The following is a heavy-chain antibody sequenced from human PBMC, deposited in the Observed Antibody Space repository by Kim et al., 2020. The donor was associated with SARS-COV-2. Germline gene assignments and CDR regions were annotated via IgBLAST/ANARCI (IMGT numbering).Heavy chain of an antibody. CDR2: IYYSGST. Sequence: SETLSLTCTVSGGSISSSSYYWGWIRQPPGMGLEWIGSIYYSGSTYYNPSLKSRVTISVDTSKNQFSLKLSSVTAADTAVYYCAMQIVGATRYFDYWGQGTLVTVSS. J-gene: IGHJ4*02. D-gene: IGHD1-26*01. V-gene: IGHV4-39*07. CDR3: AMQIVGATRYFDY. CDR1: GGSISSSSYY.